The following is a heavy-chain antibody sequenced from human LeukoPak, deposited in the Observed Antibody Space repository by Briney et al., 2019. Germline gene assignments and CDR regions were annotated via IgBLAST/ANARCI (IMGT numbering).Heavy chain of an antibody. CDR3: AKYSSGYYQHFDY. CDR1: GFTFSSYA. Sequence: GSLRLSCAASGFTFSSYAMSWVRQAPGKGLEWVSAISGSGGSTYYADSVKGRFTISRDNSKNTLYLQMNSLRAEDTAVYYRAKYSSGYYQHFDYWGQGTLVTVSS. J-gene: IGHJ4*02. D-gene: IGHD3-22*01. V-gene: IGHV3-23*01. CDR2: ISGSGGST.